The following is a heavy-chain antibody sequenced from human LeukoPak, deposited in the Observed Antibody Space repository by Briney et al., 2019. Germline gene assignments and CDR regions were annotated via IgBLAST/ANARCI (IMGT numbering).Heavy chain of an antibody. D-gene: IGHD4-17*01. Sequence: SETLSLTCTVSGGSISTSSYYWGWIRQPPRKGLEWIGSINYGGTTNYNPSLKSRVTIFVDTSKNQFSLKLRSVTAADTAAYYCARWSTTVFDYWGQGTLVTVSS. CDR2: INYGGTT. J-gene: IGHJ4*02. V-gene: IGHV4-39*01. CDR3: ARWSTTVFDY. CDR1: GGSISTSSYY.